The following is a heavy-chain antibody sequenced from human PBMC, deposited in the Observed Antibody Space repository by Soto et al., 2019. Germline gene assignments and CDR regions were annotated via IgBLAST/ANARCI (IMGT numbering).Heavy chain of an antibody. CDR2: LGRIGT. CDR1: GFAFSRHA. J-gene: IGHJ4*01. CDR3: PKDLTTHYY. Sequence: GGSLRRSCVGSGFAFSRHAMTWMKHLPGKGLEWVSTLGRIGTFNADSLKGRFTISKDDSKTTANLQMNWLRVEDSAISYSPKDLTTHYYWGHGKVVTESS. V-gene: IGHV3-23*01.